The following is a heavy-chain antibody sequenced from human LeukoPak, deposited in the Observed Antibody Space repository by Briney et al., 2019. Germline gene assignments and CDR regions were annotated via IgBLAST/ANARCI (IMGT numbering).Heavy chain of an antibody. Sequence: GGPLRLSCEASGFTVGSNDMSWVRQAPGKGLEWVSVIYSGGSTDYTDSVMGRFTISRDNSKNTLYLQMNSLRAEDTAVYFCARGPRGFDPWGQGTLVTVSS. J-gene: IGHJ5*02. V-gene: IGHV3-53*01. CDR1: GFTVGSND. CDR3: ARGPRGFDP. CDR2: IYSGGST.